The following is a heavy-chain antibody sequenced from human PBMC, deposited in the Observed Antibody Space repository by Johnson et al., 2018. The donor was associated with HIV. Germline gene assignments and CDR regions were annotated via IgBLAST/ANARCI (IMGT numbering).Heavy chain of an antibody. CDR3: AKDRGNDDADAFDI. J-gene: IGHJ3*02. Sequence: EVQLVESGGGLVQPGGSLRLSCAASGFTVSSNYMSWVRQAPGKGLEWVSVIYSGGSTYYADSVKGRFTISRDNSKNTLYLQMKCLRPEETAFYYCAKDRGNDDADAFDIWGQGTMVTVSS. D-gene: IGHD3-16*01. CDR1: GFTVSSNY. V-gene: IGHV3-66*02. CDR2: IYSGGST.